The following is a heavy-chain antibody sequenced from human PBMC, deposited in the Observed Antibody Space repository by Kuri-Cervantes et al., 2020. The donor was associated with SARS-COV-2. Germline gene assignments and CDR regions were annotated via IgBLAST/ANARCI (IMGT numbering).Heavy chain of an antibody. V-gene: IGHV1-18*01. J-gene: IGHJ4*02. CDR3: ARDYCSGGSCRDFDY. Sequence: ASVKVSCKASGYTFTSYGISWVRQAPGQGLEWVGWISAYNGNTNYAQKLQGRVTMTTDTSTCTAYMELRSLRSDDTAVYYCARDYCSGGSCRDFDYWGQGTLVTVSS. CDR2: ISAYNGNT. D-gene: IGHD2-15*01. CDR1: GYTFTSYG.